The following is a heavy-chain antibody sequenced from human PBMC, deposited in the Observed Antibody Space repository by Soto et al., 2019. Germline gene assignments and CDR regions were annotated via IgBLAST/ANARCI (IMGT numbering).Heavy chain of an antibody. Sequence: QVQLVESGGGVVQPGRSLRLSCAASGFTFSGYAMHWVRQAPGKGLEWVAVISYDGSNQYYADSVKGRFTISRDNSKNTLYTQMYVLRPDDAAVYYCGRDQYDILTAPNYWGQGTLVTVS. V-gene: IGHV3-30-3*01. J-gene: IGHJ4*02. CDR2: ISYDGSNQ. CDR3: GRDQYDILTAPNY. CDR1: GFTFSGYA. D-gene: IGHD3-9*01.